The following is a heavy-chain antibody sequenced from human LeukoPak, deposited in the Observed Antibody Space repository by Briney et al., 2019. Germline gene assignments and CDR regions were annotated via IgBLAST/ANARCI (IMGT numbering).Heavy chain of an antibody. Sequence: SETLSLTCTVSGGSLTSAEYHWSWIRQPPGKGLEWIGYIYYSGSTYYTPSLNSRITISLDMSKNQLSLKVTSVTAADTAVYYCARTTARVFDSWGQGTLVTVSS. J-gene: IGHJ4*02. CDR2: IYYSGST. V-gene: IGHV4-30-4*01. CDR3: ARTTARVFDS. D-gene: IGHD4-17*01. CDR1: GGSLTSAEYH.